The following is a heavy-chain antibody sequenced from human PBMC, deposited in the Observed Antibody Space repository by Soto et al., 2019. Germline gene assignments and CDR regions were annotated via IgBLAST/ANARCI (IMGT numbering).Heavy chain of an antibody. Sequence: QVQLVQSGAEVKKPGSSVKVSCKASGGTFSSYAISWVRQAPGQGLEWMGGIIPIFGTANYAQKFQGRVTITADKSTSTAYMELSSLRSEDTAVYYCARDRDTMVRGTRDYYYYGMGVWGQGTTVTVSS. CDR3: ARDRDTMVRGTRDYYYYGMGV. D-gene: IGHD3-10*01. CDR2: IIPIFGTA. J-gene: IGHJ6*02. V-gene: IGHV1-69*06. CDR1: GGTFSSYA.